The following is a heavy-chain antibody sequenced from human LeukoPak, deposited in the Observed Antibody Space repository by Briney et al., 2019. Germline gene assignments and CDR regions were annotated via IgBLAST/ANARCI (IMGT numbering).Heavy chain of an antibody. Sequence: PGGSLRLSCAAPGFTFSGSAVNWVRQASGKGPEWVGRIRSKANNYATAYIVSVKGRFTISRDDSKNTAYLQMNSLKTEDTAVYYCIRRNDYGDFRFGYWGQGSLVTVSS. CDR2: IRSKANNYAT. CDR3: IRRNDYGDFRFGY. V-gene: IGHV3-73*01. CDR1: GFTFSGSA. J-gene: IGHJ4*02. D-gene: IGHD4-17*01.